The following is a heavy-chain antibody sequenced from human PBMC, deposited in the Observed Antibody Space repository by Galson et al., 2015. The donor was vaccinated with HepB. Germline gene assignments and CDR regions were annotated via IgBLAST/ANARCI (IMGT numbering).Heavy chain of an antibody. CDR3: ARPGSGHGNYYYYYGMDV. Sequence: SVKVSCKASGGTFSSYAISWVRQAPGQGLEWMGGIIPIFGTANYAQKFQGRVTITADESTSTAYMELSSLRSEDTAVYYCARPGSGHGNYYYYYGMDVWGQGTTVTVSS. CDR2: IIPIFGTA. CDR1: GGTFSSYA. J-gene: IGHJ6*02. D-gene: IGHD3-10*01. V-gene: IGHV1-69*13.